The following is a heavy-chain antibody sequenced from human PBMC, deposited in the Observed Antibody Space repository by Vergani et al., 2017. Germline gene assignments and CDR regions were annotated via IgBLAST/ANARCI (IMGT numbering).Heavy chain of an antibody. J-gene: IGHJ4*02. V-gene: IGHV4-39*01. CDR1: GCSISSSSYY. D-gene: IGHD2-15*01. CDR3: ARHGGYCSGGSCYLFDY. Sequence: QLQLQESGPGLVKPSETLSLTCTVSGCSISSSSYYWGWIRQPPGKGLEWIGSIYYSGSTYYNPSLKSRVTISVDTSKNQFSLKLSSVTAADTAVYYCARHGGYCSGGSCYLFDYWGQGTLVTVSS. CDR2: IYYSGST.